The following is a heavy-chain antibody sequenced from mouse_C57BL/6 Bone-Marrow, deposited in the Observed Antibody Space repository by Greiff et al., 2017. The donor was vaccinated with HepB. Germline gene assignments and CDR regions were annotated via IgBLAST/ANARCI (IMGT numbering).Heavy chain of an antibody. CDR1: GYSITSGYY. V-gene: IGHV3-6*01. CDR3: ARDTYGPDYYAMDY. J-gene: IGHJ4*01. CDR2: ISYDGSN. Sequence: EVKLEESGPGLVKPSQSLSLTCSVTGYSITSGYYWNWIRQFPGNKLEWMGYISYDGSNNYNPSLKNRISITRDTSKNQFFLKLNSVTTEDTATYYCARDTYGPDYYAMDYWGQGTSVTVSS. D-gene: IGHD1-1*02.